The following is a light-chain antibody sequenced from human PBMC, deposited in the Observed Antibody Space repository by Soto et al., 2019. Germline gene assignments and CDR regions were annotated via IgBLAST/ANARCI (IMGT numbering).Light chain of an antibody. Sequence: QSVLTQPASVSGSPGQSITISCTGTSSDVGGYNYVSWYQQHPGKAPKLMIYDVSNRPSGVSNRFSGSKSGNTASLTISGLQAEDEADYYCSSYTSSDDVFGTGTKVT. CDR3: SSYTSSDDV. CDR1: SSDVGGYNY. CDR2: DVS. V-gene: IGLV2-14*01. J-gene: IGLJ1*01.